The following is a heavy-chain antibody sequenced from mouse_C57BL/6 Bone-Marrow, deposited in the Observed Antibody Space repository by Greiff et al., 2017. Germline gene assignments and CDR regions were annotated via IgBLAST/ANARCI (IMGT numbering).Heavy chain of an antibody. J-gene: IGHJ4*01. V-gene: IGHV1-64*01. Sequence: QVHVKQSGAELVKPGASVKLSCKASGYTFTNYWMHWVKQRPGQGLEWIGMMHPNGGSPDSNEKFKSEATLSVDKSSRTAYMELSSLTSEDSAVYYCARSYDYDDYTMDYWGQGTSVTVSS. CDR1: GYTFTNYW. CDR3: ARSYDYDDYTMDY. CDR2: MHPNGGSP. D-gene: IGHD2-4*01.